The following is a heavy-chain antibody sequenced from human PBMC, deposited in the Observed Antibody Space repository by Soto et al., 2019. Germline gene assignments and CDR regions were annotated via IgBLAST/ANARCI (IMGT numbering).Heavy chain of an antibody. CDR3: GAYCSSASRYDWFDP. Sequence: PSETLSLTCSVSGGSIGSTGNYFGWVRQPPGKGLEGIGRLYCPGNTHSPSSPRSRVTISADKSQNQFSLRLSSVTAADPAVYYCGAYCSSASRYDWFDPWGQGTLVTVSS. D-gene: IGHD2-2*01. V-gene: IGHV4-39*01. CDR2: LYCPGNT. CDR1: GGSIGSTGNY. J-gene: IGHJ5*02.